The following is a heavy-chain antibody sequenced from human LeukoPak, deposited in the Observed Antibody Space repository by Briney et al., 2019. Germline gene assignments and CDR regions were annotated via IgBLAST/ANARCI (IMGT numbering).Heavy chain of an antibody. CDR1: GFTFRSYS. CDR3: ARVAETMVRGVITYYFDY. CDR2: ISSSSSTI. Sequence: GGSLRLFCAASGFTFRSYSMNWVRRAPGKGLEWVSCISSSSSTIYYADSVKGRFTISRDNAKNSLYLQMNSLRAEDTAVYYCARVAETMVRGVITYYFDYWGQGTLVTVSS. V-gene: IGHV3-48*01. D-gene: IGHD3-10*01. J-gene: IGHJ4*02.